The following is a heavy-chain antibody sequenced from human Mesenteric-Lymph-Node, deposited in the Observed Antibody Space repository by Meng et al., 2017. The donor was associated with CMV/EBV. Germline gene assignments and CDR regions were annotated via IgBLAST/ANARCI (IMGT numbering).Heavy chain of an antibody. CDR3: ARGRQFKGSGPMGY. Sequence: ASVKVSCKASGYTLSSYDIYWVRQATGQGLEWMGWMNPNSGNTDYAQKFQGRVTMTRDISIGTAYMELSSLRSEDTAVYYCARGRQFKGSGPMGYWGQGTLVTVSS. CDR1: GYTLSSYD. J-gene: IGHJ4*02. V-gene: IGHV1-8*01. D-gene: IGHD3-10*01. CDR2: MNPNSGNT.